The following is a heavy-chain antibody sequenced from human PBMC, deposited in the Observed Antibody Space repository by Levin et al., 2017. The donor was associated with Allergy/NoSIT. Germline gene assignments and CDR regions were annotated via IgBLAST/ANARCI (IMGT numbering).Heavy chain of an antibody. CDR3: ARLYAAGGNWFDP. V-gene: IGHV5-51*01. CDR1: GYSFTSYW. Sequence: KVSCKGSGYSFTSYWIGWVRQMHGRGLEWMGIIYPGDSDTRYSPSFQGQVTISADKSITTAYLQWSSLKASDTAMYYCARLYAAGGNWFDPWGQGTLVTVSS. D-gene: IGHD6-13*01. CDR2: IYPGDSDT. J-gene: IGHJ5*02.